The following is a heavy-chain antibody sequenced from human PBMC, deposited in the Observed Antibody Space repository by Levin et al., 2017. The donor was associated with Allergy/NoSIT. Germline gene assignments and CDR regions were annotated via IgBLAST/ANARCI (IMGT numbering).Heavy chain of an antibody. V-gene: IGHV2-5*02. CDR2: IHWDDDK. CDR1: GFSLSTSGVG. CDR3: AQRNYDSLTGYYAFDY. D-gene: IGHD3-9*01. J-gene: IGHJ4*02. Sequence: SGPTLVKPTQTLTLTCTFSGFSLSTSGVGVGWIRQPPGKALEWLALIHWDDDKRYSPSLKSRLTITKDTSKNQVVLTMTNMDPVDTATYYCAQRNYDSLTGYYAFDYWGQGTLVTGSS.